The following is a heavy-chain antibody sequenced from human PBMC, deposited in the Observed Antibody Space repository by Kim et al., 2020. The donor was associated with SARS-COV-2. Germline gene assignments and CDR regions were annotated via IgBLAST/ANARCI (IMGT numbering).Heavy chain of an antibody. V-gene: IGHV4-39*01. J-gene: IGHJ6*02. Sequence: SETLSLTCTVSGGSISSGSYYWGWIRQPPGKGLEWIGSIYYSGGTYYNPSLKSRVTISVDTSKNQFSLKLSSVTAADTAVYYCARTGGYSYGLYYYGMDVWGQGTTSTVSS. CDR3: ARTGGYSYGLYYYGMDV. D-gene: IGHD5-18*01. CDR2: IYYSGGT. CDR1: GGSISSGSYY.